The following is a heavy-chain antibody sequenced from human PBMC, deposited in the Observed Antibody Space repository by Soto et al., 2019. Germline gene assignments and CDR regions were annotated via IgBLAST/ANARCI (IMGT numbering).Heavy chain of an antibody. D-gene: IGHD3-16*01. CDR1: GFTFSTYA. J-gene: IGHJ4*02. CDR3: AKDHWGSY. Sequence: EVQLLESGGGLVQPGGSLRLSCAVSGFTFSTYAMSWVRQAPGKGLEWVSAISGSGDSTFYADSVKGRFTISRDNSKNTVYLQTTTLRSDDTALYHCAKDHWGSYSGQVTLVTVSS. CDR2: ISGSGDST. V-gene: IGHV3-23*01.